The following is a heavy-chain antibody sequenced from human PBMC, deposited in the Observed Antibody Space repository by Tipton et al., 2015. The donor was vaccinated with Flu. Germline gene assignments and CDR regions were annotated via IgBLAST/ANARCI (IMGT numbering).Heavy chain of an antibody. J-gene: IGHJ3*02. V-gene: IGHV4-59*12. CDR3: ARLSLSFNAFDI. Sequence: TLSLTCTVSGVSISSYYWSWIRQPPGKGLEWIGYIYYSGSTNFNPSLKSRVTVSIDTSKKQFSLKLNSVTAADTAVYYCARLSLSFNAFDIWGQGTTVIVSS. CDR2: IYYSGST. D-gene: IGHD2/OR15-2a*01. CDR1: GVSISSYY.